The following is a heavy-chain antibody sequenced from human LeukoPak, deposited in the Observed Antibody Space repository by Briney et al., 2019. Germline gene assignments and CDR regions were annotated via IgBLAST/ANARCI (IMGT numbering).Heavy chain of an antibody. D-gene: IGHD6-13*01. CDR1: GFTFSSYA. CDR2: ISGSGGST. J-gene: IGHJ4*02. V-gene: IGHV3-23*01. Sequence: GGSLRLSCAASGFTFSSYAMSWVRQAPGKGLEWVSAISGSGGSTYYADSVKGRFTISRDNSKNTLYLQMNSLRAEDTAVYYCAKDQGDSSSWYGSWYGDDYWGQGTLVTVSS. CDR3: AKDQGDSSSWYGSWYGDDY.